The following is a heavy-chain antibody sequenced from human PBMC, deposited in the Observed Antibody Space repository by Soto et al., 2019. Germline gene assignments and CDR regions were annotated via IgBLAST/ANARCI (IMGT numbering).Heavy chain of an antibody. CDR1: GGSFNGYY. CDR2: INHSGST. D-gene: IGHD3-22*01. J-gene: IGHJ6*02. V-gene: IGHV4-34*01. Sequence: XETLSLACSVGGGSFNGYYWSWIRQHPGKGLDGIGEINHSGSTNYNPSLKSRVTISVDTSKNQFSLKLSSVTAADTAVYYCARGGHYYDSSGYYYQVYYYGMDVWGQGTTVTVSS. CDR3: ARGGHYYDSSGYYYQVYYYGMDV.